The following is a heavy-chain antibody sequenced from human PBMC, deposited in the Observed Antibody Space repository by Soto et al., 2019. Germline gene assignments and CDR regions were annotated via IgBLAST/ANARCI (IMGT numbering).Heavy chain of an antibody. CDR3: ARSRGISSSWPLGY. D-gene: IGHD6-13*01. CDR2: INAGNGNT. V-gene: IGHV1-3*01. CDR1: GYTFTSYA. J-gene: IGHJ4*02. Sequence: QVQLVQSGAEVKKPGASVKVSCKASGYTFTSYAMHRVRQAPGQRLEWMGWINAGNGNTKYSQKFQGRVTITRDTSASTAYMELSSLRSEDTAVYYCARSRGISSSWPLGYWGQGTLATVSS.